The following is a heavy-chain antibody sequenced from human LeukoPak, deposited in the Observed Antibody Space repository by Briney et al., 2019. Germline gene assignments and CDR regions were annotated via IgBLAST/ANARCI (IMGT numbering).Heavy chain of an antibody. CDR1: GFTFDDYA. V-gene: IGHV3-9*01. Sequence: GRSLRLSCAASGFTFDDYAMHWVRQAPGKGLEWVSGISWNSGSIGYADSVKGRFTISRDNAKNSLYLQMNSLRAEDTALYYCARGGATSFDYWGQGTLVTVSS. D-gene: IGHD1-26*01. CDR3: ARGGATSFDY. CDR2: ISWNSGSI. J-gene: IGHJ4*02.